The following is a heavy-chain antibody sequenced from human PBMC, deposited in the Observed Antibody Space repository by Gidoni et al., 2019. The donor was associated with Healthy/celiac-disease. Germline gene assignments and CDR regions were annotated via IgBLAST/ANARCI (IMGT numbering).Heavy chain of an antibody. D-gene: IGHD3-16*01. CDR3: AIDLGVTHADY. CDR1: GYNFTSYG. J-gene: IGHJ4*02. Sequence: QVQLVQSGAEVKTPGASVKVYWKDSGYNFTSYGISWVRQAPGQGLEWMGWISAYNGNTNYAHKLQGRVTMTTDTSTSTAYMELRSLRSDDTAVYYCAIDLGVTHADYCGQGTLVTVSS. V-gene: IGHV1-18*01. CDR2: ISAYNGNT.